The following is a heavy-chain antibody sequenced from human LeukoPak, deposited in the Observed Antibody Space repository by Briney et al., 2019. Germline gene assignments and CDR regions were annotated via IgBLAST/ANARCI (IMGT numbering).Heavy chain of an antibody. CDR1: YGSIRTYY. CDR3: ARGRYYLDSSGAFY. Sequence: SETLSLTCTVSYGSIRTYYWTWIRQPPGEGLEWIGEIMYDGSSNYHPSLKSRVSMSVDTSKNQFSLKMTSVTAADTAVYYCARGRYYLDSSGAFYWGQGTLVTVSS. CDR2: IMYDGSS. J-gene: IGHJ4*02. D-gene: IGHD3-22*01. V-gene: IGHV4-34*01.